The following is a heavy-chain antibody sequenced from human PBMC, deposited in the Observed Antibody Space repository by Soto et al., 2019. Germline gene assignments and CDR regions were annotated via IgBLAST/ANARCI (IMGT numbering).Heavy chain of an antibody. Sequence: EVQLVESGGGLVQPGGSLRLSCVASGFTFTTYCLHWVRQAPGKGLEYLSVISNDGMHTYYANSVKDRFTISRDNSKNTQYLHMGSLSPDEMAVYYCARGPLPRDYHSYGMDVWGRGTTVTVSS. J-gene: IGHJ6*02. CDR2: ISNDGMHT. CDR1: GFTFTTYC. V-gene: IGHV3-64*01. CDR3: ARGPLPRDYHSYGMDV.